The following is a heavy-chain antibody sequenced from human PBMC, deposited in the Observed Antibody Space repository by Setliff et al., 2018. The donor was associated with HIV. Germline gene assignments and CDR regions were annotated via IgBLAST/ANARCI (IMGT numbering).Heavy chain of an antibody. Sequence: ASVKVSCKVYGYTLSELSIHWVRQAPGKGLEWMGYFDPQDGETVYAQKFQGRVTLTEDTSTGTAYMELSGLRSEDTAVYYCATAKEHWLSEGGFDYWGQGTLVTVSS. CDR2: FDPQDGET. CDR3: ATAKEHWLSEGGFDY. CDR1: GYTLSELS. J-gene: IGHJ4*02. V-gene: IGHV1-24*01. D-gene: IGHD6-19*01.